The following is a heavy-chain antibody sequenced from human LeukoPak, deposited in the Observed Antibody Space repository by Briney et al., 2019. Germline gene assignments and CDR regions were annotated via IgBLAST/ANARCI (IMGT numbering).Heavy chain of an antibody. D-gene: IGHD5-24*01. J-gene: IGHJ3*02. CDR1: GFTFSSYG. Sequence: GRSLRLSCAASGFTFSSYGMHWVRQAPGKGLEWVTVISYDGHNKYYADSVKGRITISRDNSKNTLYLQMNSLRAEDTAVYYCAKSDDRAAFDIWGQGTMVTVSS. CDR3: AKSDDRAAFDI. CDR2: ISYDGHNK. V-gene: IGHV3-30*18.